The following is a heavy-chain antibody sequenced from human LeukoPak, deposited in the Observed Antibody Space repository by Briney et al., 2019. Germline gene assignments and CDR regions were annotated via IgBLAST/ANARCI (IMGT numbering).Heavy chain of an antibody. Sequence: SVKVSCKASGGTFSSYTISWVRQAPGQGLEWMGRIIPILGIANYAQKFQGRVTITADESTSTAYMELSSLRSEDTAVYYCARDANLDFDYWGQGTLVTVSS. CDR3: ARDANLDFDY. D-gene: IGHD4/OR15-4a*01. CDR1: GGTFSSYT. CDR2: IIPILGIA. J-gene: IGHJ4*02. V-gene: IGHV1-69*04.